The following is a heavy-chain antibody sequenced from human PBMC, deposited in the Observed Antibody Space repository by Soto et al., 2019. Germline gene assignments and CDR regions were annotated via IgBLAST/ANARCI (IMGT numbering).Heavy chain of an antibody. J-gene: IGHJ6*03. CDR3: ARGGRTVTTDYYYYKDV. V-gene: IGHV4-34*01. Sequence: QVQLQQWGAGLLKPSETLSLTCAVYGGSFSGYYWSWIRQPPGTGLEWLGEINHSGSTNYNPSLKSRGTRSVDTSKNQFPLKLSSVTAAGTAVYYCARGGRTVTTDYYYYKDVRGQGTPVTASS. CDR2: INHSGST. CDR1: GGSFSGYY. D-gene: IGHD4-17*01.